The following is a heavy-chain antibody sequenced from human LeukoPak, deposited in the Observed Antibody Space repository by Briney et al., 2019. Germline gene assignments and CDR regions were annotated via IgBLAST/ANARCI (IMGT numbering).Heavy chain of an antibody. CDR2: ISSSSSYI. D-gene: IGHD2-2*02. CDR3: ARDRCSSTSCYNTPNWFDP. Sequence: PGGSLRLSCAASGFTFSSYSMNWVRQAPGKGLEWVSSISSSSSYIYYADSVKGRFTISRDNAKNSVYLQMNSLRSEDTAFYHCARDRCSSTSCYNTPNWFDPWGQGTLVTVSS. CDR1: GFTFSSYS. V-gene: IGHV3-21*04. J-gene: IGHJ5*02.